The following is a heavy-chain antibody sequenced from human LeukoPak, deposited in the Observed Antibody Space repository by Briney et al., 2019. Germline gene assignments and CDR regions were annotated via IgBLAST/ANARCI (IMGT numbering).Heavy chain of an antibody. D-gene: IGHD5-18*01. Sequence: GGSLRLSCAASGFTFSSYEMNWARQAPGKGLEWISAISGSSSNVYYAASVRGRFTISRDNAENSLYLQLNSMRAEDTAVYYCERALGETAMFVDYWGQGTLVTVSS. J-gene: IGHJ4*02. CDR1: GFTFSSYE. CDR3: ERALGETAMFVDY. CDR2: ISGSSSNV. V-gene: IGHV3-48*03.